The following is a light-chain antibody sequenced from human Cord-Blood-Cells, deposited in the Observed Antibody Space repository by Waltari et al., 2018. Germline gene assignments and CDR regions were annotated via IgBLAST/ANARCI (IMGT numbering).Light chain of an antibody. CDR2: EGS. CDR1: SSDVGSYNI. CDR3: CSYAGSVV. J-gene: IGLJ2*01. V-gene: IGLV2-23*01. Sequence: QSALTHPASVSGSPGQSITISCTGTSSDVGSYNIVSWYQQHPGKAPKLMIYEGSKRPSGVSNRFSGSKSGNTASLTISGLQAEDEADYYCCSYAGSVVFGGGTKLTVL.